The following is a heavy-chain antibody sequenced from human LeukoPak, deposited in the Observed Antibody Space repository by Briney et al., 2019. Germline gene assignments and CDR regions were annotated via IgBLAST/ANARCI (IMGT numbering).Heavy chain of an antibody. CDR2: VNHGGGA. Sequence: LETLSLTCAVYGGSFSGYYWSWIRQPPGKGLEWLGEVNHGGGANYNPSLKSRVTMSVDTSKNHFSLELSSVTAADTAIYYCARANAVTTVLFDLWGRGTLVTVPS. D-gene: IGHD4-17*01. J-gene: IGHJ2*01. V-gene: IGHV4-34*01. CDR3: ARANAVTTVLFDL. CDR1: GGSFSGYY.